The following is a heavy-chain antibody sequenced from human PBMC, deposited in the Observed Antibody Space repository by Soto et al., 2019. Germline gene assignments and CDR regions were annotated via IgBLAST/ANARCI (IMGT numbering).Heavy chain of an antibody. CDR1: GFTFSSHA. V-gene: IGHV3-30-3*01. CDR2: ISFDGINK. D-gene: IGHD6-6*01. CDR3: ARDLGVSSIAVQFDF. Sequence: QVQVVESGGGVVQPGRSLRLSCAASGFTFSSHAMHWVRQPPGKGLEWVALISFDGINKYYAPSVKGRFTVSRDNSENTLYLQMNSLRPEDTAVYYCARDLGVSSIAVQFDFWGQGTLVSVSS. J-gene: IGHJ4*02.